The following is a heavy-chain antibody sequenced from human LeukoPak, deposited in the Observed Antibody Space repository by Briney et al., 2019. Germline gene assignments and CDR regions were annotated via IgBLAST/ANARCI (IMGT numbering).Heavy chain of an antibody. CDR2: AYDTGST. CDR1: GDYISVGNYY. D-gene: IGHD6-19*01. CDR3: AIIVGSEGSSSGWYDF. Sequence: SETLSLTCTVSGDYISVGNYYWSWIRQPAGKGLEWVGRAYDTGSTWHSPSLKDRVTIPMYTSKSQFSLNLKSVTAADTALYFCAIIVGSEGSSSGWYDFWRRGILVSVSS. V-gene: IGHV4-61*02. J-gene: IGHJ4*02.